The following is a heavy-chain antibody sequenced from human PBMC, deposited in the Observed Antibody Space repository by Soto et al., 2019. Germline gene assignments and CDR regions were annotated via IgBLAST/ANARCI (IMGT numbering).Heavy chain of an antibody. V-gene: IGHV3-30*18. J-gene: IGHJ4*02. CDR3: AKARVRIVGANSFDY. Sequence: GGSRRLSCVGSGFTFSNYGMHWVRQPPGKGLEWVALISDDGDKRYYADSVRGRLIISRDNSKDTLYLQMNSLGPDDTAVYFCAKARVRIVGANSFDYWGQGTPVTVSS. D-gene: IGHD1-26*01. CDR2: ISDDGDKR. CDR1: GFTFSNYG.